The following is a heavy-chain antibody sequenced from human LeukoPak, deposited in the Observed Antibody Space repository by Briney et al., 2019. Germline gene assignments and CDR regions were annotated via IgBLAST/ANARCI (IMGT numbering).Heavy chain of an antibody. D-gene: IGHD2-21*02. Sequence: GGSLRLSCAASGFTFSSYAMHWVRQAPGKGLEWVAVISYDGSNKYYADSVKGRFTISRDNSKNTLYLQMNSLRAEDTAVYYCARGPRRYCGGDCYWYFQHWGQGTLVTVSS. J-gene: IGHJ1*01. V-gene: IGHV3-30*04. CDR2: ISYDGSNK. CDR3: ARGPRRYCGGDCYWYFQH. CDR1: GFTFSSYA.